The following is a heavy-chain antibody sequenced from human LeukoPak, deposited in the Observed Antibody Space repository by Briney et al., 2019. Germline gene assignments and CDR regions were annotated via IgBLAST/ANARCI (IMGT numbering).Heavy chain of an antibody. CDR1: GFTFSDYY. CDR3: ARGAVGATNYFDY. CDR2: ISSSSSYT. J-gene: IGHJ4*02. D-gene: IGHD1-26*01. V-gene: IGHV3-11*06. Sequence: GGSLRLSCAASGFTFSDYYMSWIRQAPGKGLEWVSYISSSSSYTNYADSVKDRFTISRDNAKNSLYLQMNSLRAEDTAVYYCARGAVGATNYFDYWGQGTLVTVSS.